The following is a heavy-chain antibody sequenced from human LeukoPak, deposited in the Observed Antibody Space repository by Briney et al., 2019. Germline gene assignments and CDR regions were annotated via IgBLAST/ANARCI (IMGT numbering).Heavy chain of an antibody. CDR3: AKRGSCTSKSCLSTTLDS. Sequence: PGGSLRLSCGVWQFTFSSYAMSWVGQPPARGRDWVSAVSGSGGSPYYADSVKGRFTISRDNSKNTLYLQMTSLRAEDTAVYYCAKRGSCTSKSCLSTTLDSWGQGTLVIVSS. V-gene: IGHV3-23*01. CDR1: QFTFSSYA. D-gene: IGHD2-2*01. CDR2: VSGSGGSP. J-gene: IGHJ4*02.